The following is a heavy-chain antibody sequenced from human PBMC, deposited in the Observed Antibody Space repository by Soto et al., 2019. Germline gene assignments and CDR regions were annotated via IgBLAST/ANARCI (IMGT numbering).Heavy chain of an antibody. CDR2: INESGNT. CDR1: GGSFSGYY. CDR3: ARPSYALNWDFHYGMQV. V-gene: IGHV4-34*01. D-gene: IGHD2-2*01. Sequence: SETLSLTCAVSGGSFSGYYWTWIRQIPGTGLEWIGEINESGNTKYNPSLMSRVTMSVDTSTNQFSLKLRSVTAADTAVYYCARPSYALNWDFHYGMQVWGHGTSVTVSS. J-gene: IGHJ6*02.